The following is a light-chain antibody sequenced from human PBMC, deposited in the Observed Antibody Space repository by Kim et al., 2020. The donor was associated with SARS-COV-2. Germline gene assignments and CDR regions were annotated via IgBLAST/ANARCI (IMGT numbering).Light chain of an antibody. J-gene: IGLJ2*01. CDR3: QAWDSSTAA. CDR1: QLGHKF. CDR2: EDN. V-gene: IGLV3-1*01. Sequence: SYELTQPPSVSVSPGQTAIISCSGDQLGHKFVSWFQQKPGQSPVLVIHEDNKRPSGIPERFSGSNSGNTATLTISWTQAMDEADYYCQAWDSSTAAFGGGTQLTVL.